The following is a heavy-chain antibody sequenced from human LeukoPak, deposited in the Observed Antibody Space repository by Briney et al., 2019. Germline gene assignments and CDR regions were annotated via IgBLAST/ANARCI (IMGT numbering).Heavy chain of an antibody. CDR1: GGSIGDYY. J-gene: IGHJ4*02. CDR3: ARAEVSGGLYGGIDY. Sequence: NPSETLSLICTVSGGSIGDYYWTWIRQPPGKGLEWIGYIYHSGSANYKSSLKSRVTISVDTSKNQFSLKLSSVTAADTAVYYCARAEVSGGLYGGIDYWGQGTLVTVSS. D-gene: IGHD2-8*02. CDR2: IYHSGSA. V-gene: IGHV4-59*01.